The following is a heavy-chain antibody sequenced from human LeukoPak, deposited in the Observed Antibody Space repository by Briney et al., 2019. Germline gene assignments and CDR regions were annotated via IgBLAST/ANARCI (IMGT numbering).Heavy chain of an antibody. J-gene: IGHJ4*02. V-gene: IGHV4-39*01. Sequence: SETLSLTCTVSGGSISSYYWGWIRQPPGKGLDWIANIYHSGSTSYNPSLKSRVTISLDTSRNQFSLKLRSVTAADTAVYYCARYVAATGPFDYWGQGTLVTVSS. CDR1: GGSISSYY. D-gene: IGHD6-13*01. CDR2: IYHSGST. CDR3: ARYVAATGPFDY.